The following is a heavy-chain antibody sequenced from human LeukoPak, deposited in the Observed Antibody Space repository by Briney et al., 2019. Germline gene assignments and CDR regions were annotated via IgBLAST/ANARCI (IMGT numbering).Heavy chain of an antibody. D-gene: IGHD5-18*01. CDR2: INPNSGDT. CDR1: GYTFTGYY. Sequence: ASVKVSCKASGYTFTGYYMHWVRQAPGQGLEWMGWINPNSGDTNYAQKFQGRVTMTTDTSISTAYMELSRLRSDDTGVCFCARQLIQPGHYYAMAIWGQGATVTVSS. J-gene: IGHJ6*01. V-gene: IGHV1-2*02. CDR3: ARQLIQPGHYYAMAI.